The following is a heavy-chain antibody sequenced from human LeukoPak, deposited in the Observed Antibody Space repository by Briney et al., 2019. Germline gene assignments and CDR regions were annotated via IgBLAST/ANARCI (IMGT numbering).Heavy chain of an antibody. CDR2: INPSGGST. Sequence: ASVKVSCKASGYTFIHYYIHWVRQAPGQGLEWMGIINPSGGSTSYAQKFQGRVTMTRDTSTSTVYMDLSSLRSEDTAVYYCARDLRRWLQLFDYWGQGTLVTVSS. CDR1: GYTFIHYY. V-gene: IGHV1-46*01. D-gene: IGHD5-24*01. CDR3: ARDLRRWLQLFDY. J-gene: IGHJ4*02.